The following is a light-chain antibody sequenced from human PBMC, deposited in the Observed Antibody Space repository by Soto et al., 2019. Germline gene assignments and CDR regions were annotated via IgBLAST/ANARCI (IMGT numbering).Light chain of an antibody. Sequence: IQMTQSPSSLSASVGDRVTITCRASQTIDKCLNWYQPILGRVPKLLIYGASSLESGVPTRFSVSGGETYFTLTISSLQHEDFATDYCPQSYSSPGTLGRGTRVE. CDR3: PQSYSSPGT. V-gene: IGKV1-39*01. CDR1: QTIDKC. J-gene: IGKJ1*01. CDR2: GAS.